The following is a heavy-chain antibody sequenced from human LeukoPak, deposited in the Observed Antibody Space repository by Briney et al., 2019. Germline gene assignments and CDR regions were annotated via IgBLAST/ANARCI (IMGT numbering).Heavy chain of an antibody. CDR1: GFTFSSYS. D-gene: IGHD6-13*01. CDR3: ARRVASANDAFDI. V-gene: IGHV3-21*01. CDR2: ISNGSTYI. J-gene: IGHJ3*02. Sequence: GGSLRLSCAASGFTFSSYSMNWVRQAPGKGLEWVSSISNGSTYIYYGDSLKGRFTISRDNAKNSLYLQMNSLRAEDTAVYYCARRVASANDAFDIWGQGTMVTVSS.